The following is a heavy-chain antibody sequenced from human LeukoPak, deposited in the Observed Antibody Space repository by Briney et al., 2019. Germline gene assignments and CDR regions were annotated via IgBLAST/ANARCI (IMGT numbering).Heavy chain of an antibody. J-gene: IGHJ4*02. CDR1: GLSISNFW. D-gene: IGHD1-1*01. V-gene: IGHV3-7*01. Sequence: GGSLRLSCAASGLSISNFWMHWVRQAPGKGLEWVAIIDKDGKDIKYVDSVKGRFTLSSDNAKNSVYLQMNSLRTEDTALYYCVTDGDKWNDFEYWGQGTLVTVSS. CDR3: VTDGDKWNDFEY. CDR2: IDKDGKDI.